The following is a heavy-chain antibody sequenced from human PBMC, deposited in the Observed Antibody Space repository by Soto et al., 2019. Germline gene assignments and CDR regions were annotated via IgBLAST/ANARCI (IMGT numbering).Heavy chain of an antibody. CDR1: GFSLTTYGVG. D-gene: IGHD5-18*01. J-gene: IGHJ4*02. Sequence: SGPTLVNPTQTLTLTCSFSGFSLTTYGVGVGWIRQPPGKALEWLALIFWNDDERYSPSLKSRLTITKDTSKNQVVFTMTNMDPVDTATHFCVHTGYSYEPFAYCGKGALVTVSS. V-gene: IGHV2-5*01. CDR2: IFWNDDE. CDR3: VHTGYSYEPFAY.